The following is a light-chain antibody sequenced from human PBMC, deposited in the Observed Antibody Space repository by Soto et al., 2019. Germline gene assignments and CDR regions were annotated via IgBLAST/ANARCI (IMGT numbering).Light chain of an antibody. V-gene: IGKV1-9*01. CDR1: QDIAIY. Sequence: IQLTQSPSSLSASVGDRVTITCRDSQDIAIYLAWYQQKPGEAPKLLIYAASTLYGGVPSRFSGSGSWTDFALTITSLQAEDFATYYCQQLRMYPSTFGGGTKVEIK. J-gene: IGKJ4*01. CDR2: AAS. CDR3: QQLRMYPST.